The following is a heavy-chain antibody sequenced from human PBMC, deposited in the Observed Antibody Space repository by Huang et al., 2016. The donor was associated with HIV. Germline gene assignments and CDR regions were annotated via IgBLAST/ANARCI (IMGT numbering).Heavy chain of an antibody. J-gene: IGHJ4*02. V-gene: IGHV4-39*01. CDR2: VYQSGST. CDR1: GDFISSTNYY. CDR3: ASQHIGAAATWF. D-gene: IGHD6-13*01. Sequence: QLQLQESGPGQVKPSETLSLTCTVSGDFISSTNYYWGWIRQSPRKGLEWVGSVYQSGSTNYNPSLKSRVTLSVDTSRNQFSLRLNSVTAADTAVYYCASQHIGAAATWFWGRGTQVAVSS.